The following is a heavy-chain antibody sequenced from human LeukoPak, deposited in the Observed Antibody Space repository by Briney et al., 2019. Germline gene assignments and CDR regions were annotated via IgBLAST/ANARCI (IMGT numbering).Heavy chain of an antibody. CDR1: GYMFASYW. V-gene: IGHV5-51*01. J-gene: IGHJ4*02. CDR2: IYPGDSDT. Sequence: GESLKISCKGSGYMFASYWIAWVRQMPGKGLEWMGIIYPGDSDTRYSPSFQGQVTISADKSISIAYLQWSSLKASDTAMYYCARQAGDYGDYYFDYWGQGTLVTVSS. D-gene: IGHD4-17*01. CDR3: ARQAGDYGDYYFDY.